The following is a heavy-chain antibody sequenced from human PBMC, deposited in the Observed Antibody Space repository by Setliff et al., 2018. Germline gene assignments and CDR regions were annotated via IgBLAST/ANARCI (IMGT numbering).Heavy chain of an antibody. CDR2: ISAYNGNT. D-gene: IGHD2-15*01. J-gene: IGHJ4*02. V-gene: IGHV1-18*01. Sequence: ASVKVSCKASGYTFTSYGISWVRQAPGQGLEWMGWISAYNGNTNYAQKLQGRVTMTTDTSMNTAYMEVRSLGSDDTAMYYCARAVGYCSGGSCYRGDDYWGQGTLGTVS. CDR3: ARAVGYCSGGSCYRGDDY. CDR1: GYTFTSYG.